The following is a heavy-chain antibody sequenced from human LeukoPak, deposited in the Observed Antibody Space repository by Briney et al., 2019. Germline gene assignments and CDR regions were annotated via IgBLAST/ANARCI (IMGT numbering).Heavy chain of an antibody. Sequence: GGSLRLSCAASGFTFSSYGMHWVRQAPGKGLEWVAVISYDGSNKYYADSVKGRFTISRDNSKNTLYLQMNSLRAEDTAVYYCAKDRLAAAGVIDYWGQGTLVTVSS. J-gene: IGHJ4*02. CDR1: GFTFSSYG. D-gene: IGHD6-13*01. CDR2: ISYDGSNK. V-gene: IGHV3-30*18. CDR3: AKDRLAAAGVIDY.